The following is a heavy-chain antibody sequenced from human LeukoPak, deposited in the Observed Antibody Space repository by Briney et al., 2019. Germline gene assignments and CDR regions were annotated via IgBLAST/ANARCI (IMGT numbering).Heavy chain of an antibody. J-gene: IGHJ4*02. CDR1: GGTFSSYA. D-gene: IGHD3-22*01. CDR2: IIPIFGTA. V-gene: IGHV1-69*13. CDR3: ARTYDSSGYFDY. Sequence: GASVKISCKASGGTFSSYAISWVRQAPGQGLEWMGGIIPIFGTANYAQKFQGRVTITADESTSTAYMELSSLRSEDTAVYYCARTYDSSGYFDYWGQGTLVTVSS.